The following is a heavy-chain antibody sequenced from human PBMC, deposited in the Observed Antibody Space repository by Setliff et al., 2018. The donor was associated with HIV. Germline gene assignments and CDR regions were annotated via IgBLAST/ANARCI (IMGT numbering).Heavy chain of an antibody. Sequence: GGSLRLSCAASGFTFDDYGMSWVRQAPGKGLEWVSGINWNGGDTYYADSVKGRFTISRHNSNNTLYLQMNSLRGEDTAVYYCTRNGVPGYMDVWGKGTTVTVSS. CDR3: TRNGVPGYMDV. J-gene: IGHJ6*03. CDR2: INWNGGDT. D-gene: IGHD3-3*01. CDR1: GFTFDDYG. V-gene: IGHV3-20*04.